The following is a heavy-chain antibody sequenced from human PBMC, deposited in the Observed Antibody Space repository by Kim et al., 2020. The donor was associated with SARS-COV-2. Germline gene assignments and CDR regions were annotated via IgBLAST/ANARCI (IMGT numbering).Heavy chain of an antibody. CDR2: IYTSGST. Sequence: SETLSLTCTVSGGSISSGSYYWSWIRQPAGKGLEWIGRIYTSGSTNYNPSLKSRVTISVDTSKNQFSLKLSSVTAADTAVYYCARERYSSSRKNWFDPWGQGTLVTVSS. CDR1: GGSISSGSYY. J-gene: IGHJ5*02. V-gene: IGHV4-61*02. D-gene: IGHD6-13*01. CDR3: ARERYSSSRKNWFDP.